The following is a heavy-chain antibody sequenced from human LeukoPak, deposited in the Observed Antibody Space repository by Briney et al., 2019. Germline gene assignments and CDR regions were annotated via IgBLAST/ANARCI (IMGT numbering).Heavy chain of an antibody. Sequence: GGSLRLSCAASGFTFSSYWMHWVRQAPGKGLVWVSRINTDGSSTSYADSAKGRFTISRDSAKNTLYLQMNSLRVEDTAVYYCAREAGYSYGYWGQGTPVTVSA. D-gene: IGHD5-18*01. CDR3: AREAGYSYGY. CDR1: GFTFSSYW. CDR2: INTDGSST. V-gene: IGHV3-74*01. J-gene: IGHJ4*02.